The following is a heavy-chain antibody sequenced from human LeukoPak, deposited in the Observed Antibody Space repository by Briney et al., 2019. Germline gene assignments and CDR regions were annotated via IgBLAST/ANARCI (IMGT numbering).Heavy chain of an antibody. CDR1: GGSFSGYY. D-gene: IGHD2-2*01. Sequence: SETLSLTCAVYGGSFSGYYWSWIRQPPGKGLEWIGEINHSGSTNYNPSLKSRVTISVDTSKNQFSLKLSSVTAADTAAYYCARGRGYCSSTSCYASKATFDYWGQGTLVTVSS. CDR3: ARGRGYCSSTSCYASKATFDY. J-gene: IGHJ4*02. CDR2: INHSGST. V-gene: IGHV4-34*01.